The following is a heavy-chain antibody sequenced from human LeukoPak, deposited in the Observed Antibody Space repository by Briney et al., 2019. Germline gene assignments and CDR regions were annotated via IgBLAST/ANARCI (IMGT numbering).Heavy chain of an antibody. CDR2: ISAYNGNT. CDR3: ARDSWGLYCGGDCSSIDY. D-gene: IGHD2-21*02. CDR1: GYTLTSYG. V-gene: IGHV1-18*01. Sequence: ASVKVSCKASGYTLTSYGISWVRQAPGQGLEWMGWISAYNGNTNYAQKLQGRVTMTTDTSTSTAYMELRSLRSDDTAVYYCARDSWGLYCGGDCSSIDYWGQGTLVTVSS. J-gene: IGHJ4*02.